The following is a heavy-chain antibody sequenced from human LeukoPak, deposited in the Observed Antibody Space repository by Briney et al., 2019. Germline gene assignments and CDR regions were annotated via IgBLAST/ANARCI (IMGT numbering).Heavy chain of an antibody. D-gene: IGHD5/OR15-5a*01. J-gene: IGHJ4*02. CDR3: TRDRRSSGDY. CDR2: INPNTGVT. CDR1: GYTFTGYY. V-gene: IGHV1-2*02. Sequence: GASRKVSCKASGYTFTGYYMHWVRQAPGQGREWMAWINPNTGVTKYAQKFQGRVTMTRDTSISTAYLEVSSLRSDDTAVYYCTRDRRSSGDYWGQGTLVTVSS.